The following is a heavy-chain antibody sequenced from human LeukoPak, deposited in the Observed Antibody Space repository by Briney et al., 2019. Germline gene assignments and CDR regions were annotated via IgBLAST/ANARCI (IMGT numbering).Heavy chain of an antibody. CDR2: IFYSGST. Sequence: PSETLSLTCTVSSGSISTSNYYWGWVRQPPGKALEWIGNIFYSGSTYYSPSLKSRVTISLDTSKNQFSLKLSSVTAADTAVYYCARVTTTVTTYYSYYYMDVWGKGTTVTISS. V-gene: IGHV4-39*07. J-gene: IGHJ6*03. D-gene: IGHD4-17*01. CDR3: ARVTTTVTTYYSYYYMDV. CDR1: SGSISTSNYY.